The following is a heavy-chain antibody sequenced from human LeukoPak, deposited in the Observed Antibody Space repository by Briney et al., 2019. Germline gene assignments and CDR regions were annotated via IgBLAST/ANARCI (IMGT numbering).Heavy chain of an antibody. D-gene: IGHD1-26*01. CDR3: ARDGIVGATQLDY. Sequence: PGRSLRLSCAASGFTFSDYYMSWIRQAPGKGLEWVSYISSSGSTIYYADSVKGRFTISRDNAKNSLYLQMNSLRAEDTAVYYCARDGIVGATQLDYWGQGTLVTVSS. V-gene: IGHV3-11*01. J-gene: IGHJ4*02. CDR2: ISSSGSTI. CDR1: GFTFSDYY.